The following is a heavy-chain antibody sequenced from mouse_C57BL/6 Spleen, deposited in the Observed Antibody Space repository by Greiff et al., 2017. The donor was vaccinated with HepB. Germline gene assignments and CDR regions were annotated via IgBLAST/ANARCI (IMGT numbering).Heavy chain of an antibody. V-gene: IGHV3-6*01. D-gene: IGHD1-1*01. J-gene: IGHJ1*03. CDR2: ISYDGSN. Sequence: DVKLQESGPGLVKPSQSLSLTCSVTGYSITSGYYWNWIRQFPGNKLEWMGYISYDGSNNYNPSLKNRISITRDTSKNQFFLKLNSVTTEDTATYYCARGDYYGISWYFDVWGTGTTVTVSS. CDR1: GYSITSGYY. CDR3: ARGDYYGISWYFDV.